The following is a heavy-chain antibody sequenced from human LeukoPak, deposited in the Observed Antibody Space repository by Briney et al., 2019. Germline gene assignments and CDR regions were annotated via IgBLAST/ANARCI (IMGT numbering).Heavy chain of an antibody. CDR1: GFTLSSYA. D-gene: IGHD3-9*01. J-gene: IGHJ4*02. Sequence: PGGSLRLSCSASGFTLSSYAMHWVRQAPGKGLEYVSAISSNGGSTYYADSVKGRFTISRDNSKNTLYLQMSSLRAEDTAVYYCVKWDYDILTGSFDYWGQGTLVTVSS. CDR2: ISSNGGST. V-gene: IGHV3-64D*06. CDR3: VKWDYDILTGSFDY.